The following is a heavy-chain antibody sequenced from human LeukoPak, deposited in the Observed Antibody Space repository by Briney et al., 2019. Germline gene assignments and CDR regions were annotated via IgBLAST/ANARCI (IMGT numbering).Heavy chain of an antibody. Sequence: NASETLSLTCTVSGYSISSGYYWGWIRQPPGKALEWIGSIYHSGSTYYNPSLKSRVSISVDTSKNQFSLKLSSVTAADTAVYYCASANKRGRGDVRFHHWGQGTLVTVSS. V-gene: IGHV4-38-2*02. CDR2: IYHSGST. CDR3: ASANKRGRGDVRFHH. D-gene: IGHD3-16*01. CDR1: GYSISSGYY. J-gene: IGHJ4*02.